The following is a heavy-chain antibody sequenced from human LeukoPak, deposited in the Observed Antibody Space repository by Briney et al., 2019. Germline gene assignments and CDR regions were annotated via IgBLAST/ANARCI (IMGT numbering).Heavy chain of an antibody. CDR1: GFTFSSYG. CDR3: AKREFDY. V-gene: IGHV3-30*18. J-gene: IGHJ4*02. Sequence: GGSLRLSCAASGFTFSSYGMHWVRQAPGKGLEWVAVISYDGSNKYYADSVKGRFTISRDNSKNTLYLQMNSLRAEDTAVYYCAKREFDYWGQGTLVTVSS. D-gene: IGHD3-10*01. CDR2: ISYDGSNK.